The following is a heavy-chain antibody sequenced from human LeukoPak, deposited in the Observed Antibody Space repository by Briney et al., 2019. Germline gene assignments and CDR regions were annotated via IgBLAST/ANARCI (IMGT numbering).Heavy chain of an antibody. CDR2: ISYDGSNK. CDR1: GFTISSYG. D-gene: IGHD3-3*01. J-gene: IGHJ6*02. V-gene: IGHV3-30*18. CDR3: AKRSSYYDFWSGPYGMDV. Sequence: GGSLRLSCAASGFTISSYGMHWVRQAPGKGLEWVAVISYDGSNKYYADSVKGRFTISRDNSKNTLYLQMNSLRAEDTAVYYCAKRSSYYDFWSGPYGMDVWGQGTTVTVSS.